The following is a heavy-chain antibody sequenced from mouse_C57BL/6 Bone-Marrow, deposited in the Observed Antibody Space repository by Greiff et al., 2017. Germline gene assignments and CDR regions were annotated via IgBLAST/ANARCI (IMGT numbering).Heavy chain of an antibody. CDR1: GFNIKDYY. J-gene: IGHJ3*01. Sequence: EVKLVESGAELVKPGASVKLSCTASGFNIKDYYMHWVKQRTEQGLEWIGRIDPEDGETKYAQKFQGKATITADTSSNTAYLQLSSLTSEDTAVYYCASDGYYSWFAYWGQGTLVTVSA. V-gene: IGHV14-2*01. CDR2: IDPEDGET. D-gene: IGHD2-3*01. CDR3: ASDGYYSWFAY.